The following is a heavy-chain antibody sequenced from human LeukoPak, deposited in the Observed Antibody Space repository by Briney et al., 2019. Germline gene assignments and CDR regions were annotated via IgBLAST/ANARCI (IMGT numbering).Heavy chain of an antibody. Sequence: GGSLRLSCAASGFTFSSYSMNWVRQAPGKGLEWVSSIGSSSSYIYYADSVKGRFTISRDNAKNSLYLQMNSLRAEDTAVYYCATITPTVTTVYFDYWGQGTLVTVSS. D-gene: IGHD4-17*01. CDR1: GFTFSSYS. CDR3: ATITPTVTTVYFDY. CDR2: IGSSSSYI. J-gene: IGHJ4*02. V-gene: IGHV3-21*01.